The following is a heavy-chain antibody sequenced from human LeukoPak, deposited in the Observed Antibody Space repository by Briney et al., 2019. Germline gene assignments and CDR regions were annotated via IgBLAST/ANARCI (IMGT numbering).Heavy chain of an antibody. D-gene: IGHD2-2*01. V-gene: IGHV3-9*01. CDR3: AKGYCSSNRCYVDY. Sequence: GGSLRLSCAASGFTFDDYAIHWVRQAPGKGLEWVAGISWNSGSIAYGDSVKGRFTISRDNAKNSLYLQMNSLRVEDTALYYCAKGYCSSNRCYVDYWGQGTLVTVSS. CDR1: GFTFDDYA. J-gene: IGHJ4*02. CDR2: ISWNSGSI.